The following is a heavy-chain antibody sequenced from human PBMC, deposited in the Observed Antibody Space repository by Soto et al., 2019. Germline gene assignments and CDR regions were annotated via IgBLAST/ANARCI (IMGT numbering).Heavy chain of an antibody. CDR1: GFSLSTSGGG. CDR3: AHTKVTHWLGPHFDV. Sequence: QITVKESGPTLVKATQSLTLTCTFSGFSLSTSGGGVGWIRQPPGKALEWLAVICWDDDKSYSPSLKSRLIITKDTSKNQVALTMTHMDPVDTATYFCAHTKVTHWLGPHFDVWGQGTLVTVSS. CDR2: ICWDDDK. D-gene: IGHD6-19*01. J-gene: IGHJ4*02. V-gene: IGHV2-5*02.